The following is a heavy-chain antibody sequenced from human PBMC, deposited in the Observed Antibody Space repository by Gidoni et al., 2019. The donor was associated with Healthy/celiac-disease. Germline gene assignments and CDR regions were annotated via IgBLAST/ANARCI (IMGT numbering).Heavy chain of an antibody. J-gene: IGHJ6*02. CDR2: IYYSGST. CDR3: ARVLFDYGDFRGYYYGMDV. D-gene: IGHD4-17*01. Sequence: QVQLQESGPGLVKPSETLSLTCTVSGGSISSYSWSWIRQPPGKGLEWIGYIYYSGSTNYNPSLKSRVTISVDTSKNQFSLKLSSVTAADTAVYYCARVLFDYGDFRGYYYGMDVWGQGTTVTVSS. V-gene: IGHV4-59*01. CDR1: GGSISSYS.